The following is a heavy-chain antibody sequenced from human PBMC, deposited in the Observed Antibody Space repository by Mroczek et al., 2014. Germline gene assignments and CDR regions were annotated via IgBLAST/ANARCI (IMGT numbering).Heavy chain of an antibody. V-gene: IGHV3-9*01. CDR2: ISWNSGSI. D-gene: IGHD6-13*01. CDR1: GFTFDDYA. CDR3: AKXIEAAAGFYFFDY. J-gene: IGHJ4*02. Sequence: VQLVQSGGGLVQPGRSLRLSCAASGFTFDDYAVHWVRQAPGKGLEWVSGISWNSGSIGYADSVKGRFTISRDNAKNSLYLQMNSLRAEDTALYYCAKXIEAAAGFYFFDYWGQGTLVTVSS.